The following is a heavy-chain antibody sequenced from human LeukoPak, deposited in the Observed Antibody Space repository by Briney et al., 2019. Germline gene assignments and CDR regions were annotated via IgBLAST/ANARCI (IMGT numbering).Heavy chain of an antibody. CDR3: ARGDGRDGYKGRLDY. Sequence: PSGTLSLTCAVYGGSFSGYYGSWIRQPPGKGLEWIGEINHSGSTDYNPSLKSRLTISVDTSKNQFSLKMSSVTAADTAVYYCARGDGRDGYKGRLDYWGQGTLVTVSS. J-gene: IGHJ4*02. CDR2: INHSGST. V-gene: IGHV4-34*01. D-gene: IGHD5-24*01. CDR1: GGSFSGYY.